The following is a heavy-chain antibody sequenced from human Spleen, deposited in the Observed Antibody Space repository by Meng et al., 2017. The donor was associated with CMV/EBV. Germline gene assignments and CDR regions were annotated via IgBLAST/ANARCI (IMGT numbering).Heavy chain of an antibody. V-gene: IGHV4-34*01. D-gene: IGHD4-17*01. CDR2: INHAGTT. CDR3: TRIPTYGDYDPIDY. Sequence: GVYGGSFNNYYWSWIRQPPGKGLEWMGEINHAGTTNYNPSLKSRVTISVDTSKNHFSLKLSSVTAADTAVYYCTRIPTYGDYDPIDYWGRGTLVTVSS. J-gene: IGHJ4*02. CDR1: GGSFNNYY.